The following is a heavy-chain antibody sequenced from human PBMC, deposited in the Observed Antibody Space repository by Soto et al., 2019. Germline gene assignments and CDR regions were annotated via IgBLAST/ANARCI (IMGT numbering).Heavy chain of an antibody. CDR2: IKQDGSEK. V-gene: IGHV3-7*05. D-gene: IGHD2-15*01. CDR3: ARDLISATGFDY. Sequence: EVHLVESGGGLGQPGGSLRFSCAASGFTFSSYWMSWVRQAPGKGLEWVANIKQDGSEKYYVDSVKGRFTISRDNPKNSLYLQLNSLRAEDTAVYYCARDLISATGFDYWGQGTLVTVSS. J-gene: IGHJ4*02. CDR1: GFTFSSYW.